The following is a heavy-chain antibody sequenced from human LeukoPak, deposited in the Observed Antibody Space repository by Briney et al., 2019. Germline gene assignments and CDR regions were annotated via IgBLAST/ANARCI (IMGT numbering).Heavy chain of an antibody. CDR3: ARGSHITAAGILDY. V-gene: IGHV3-74*01. J-gene: IGHJ4*02. CDR1: GFTFSSYW. D-gene: IGHD6-13*01. CDR2: INSDGSST. Sequence: GGSLRLSCAASGFTFSSYWMHWVRQAPGKGLVWVSRINSDGSSTSYADSVKGRFTISRDNSKNTLYLQMNNLSAEDTALYYCARGSHITAAGILDYWGQGTLVTVSS.